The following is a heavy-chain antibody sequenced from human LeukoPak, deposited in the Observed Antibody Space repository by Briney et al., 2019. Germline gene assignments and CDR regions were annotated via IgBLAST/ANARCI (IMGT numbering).Heavy chain of an antibody. D-gene: IGHD3-16*01. CDR2: ISYDGSNK. V-gene: IGHV3-30*18. CDR1: GFTFSSYG. J-gene: IGHJ4*02. Sequence: GRSLRLSCAASGFTFSSYGMHWVRQAPGKGLEWVPVISYDGSNKYYADSVKGRFTISRDNSKNTLYLQMNSLRAEDTAVYYCAKDRGEWLTYFDYWGQGTLVTVSS. CDR3: AKDRGEWLTYFDY.